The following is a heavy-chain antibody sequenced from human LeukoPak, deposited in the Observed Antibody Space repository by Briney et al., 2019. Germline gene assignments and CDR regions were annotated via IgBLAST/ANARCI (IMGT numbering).Heavy chain of an antibody. D-gene: IGHD3-10*01. V-gene: IGHV1-18*01. CDR3: ARDLGLRGVTNWFDS. J-gene: IGHJ5*01. CDR1: GYTFTSYG. Sequence: ASVKVSCKASGYTFTSYGISWVRQAPGQGLEWMGWISAYNGNTNYAQKFQGRLTMTRDTSTSTVYMELSSLRSEDTAVYYCARDLGLRGVTNWFDSWGQGTLVTVSS. CDR2: ISAYNGNT.